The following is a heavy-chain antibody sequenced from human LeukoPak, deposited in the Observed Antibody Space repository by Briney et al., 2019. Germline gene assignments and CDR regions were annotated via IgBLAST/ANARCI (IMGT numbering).Heavy chain of an antibody. Sequence: GGSLRLSCAASGFTFSSYWISWVRQAPGKGLEWVANIKQDGSEKYYVDSVKGRFTISRDNAKNSLYLQMNSLRAEDTAVYYCARAVDYDFWSGYYQATAGSYYFDYGGQGTLVTVSS. CDR3: ARAVDYDFWSGYYQATAGSYYFDY. J-gene: IGHJ4*02. D-gene: IGHD3-3*01. CDR2: IKQDGSEK. V-gene: IGHV3-7*01. CDR1: GFTFSSYW.